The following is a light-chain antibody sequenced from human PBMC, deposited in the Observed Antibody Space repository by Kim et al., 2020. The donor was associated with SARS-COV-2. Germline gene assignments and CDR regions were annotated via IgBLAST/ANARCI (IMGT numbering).Light chain of an antibody. J-gene: IGKJ2*01. V-gene: IGKV1-39*01. CDR2: AAS. CDR3: QQSYNTPYT. CDR1: QRISSY. Sequence: SASVGDRVTITCRASQRISSYLNWYQQKPGKAPNLLIYAASSLQSGVQSRFSGSGSGTDFTLTISSLQPEDFATYYCQQSYNTPYTFGQGTKLEI.